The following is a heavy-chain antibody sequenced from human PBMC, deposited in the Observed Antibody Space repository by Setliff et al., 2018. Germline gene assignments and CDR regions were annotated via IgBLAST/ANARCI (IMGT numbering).Heavy chain of an antibody. CDR2: INPDTGYS. CDR3: AKQGDLAFDY. D-gene: IGHD3-16*01. J-gene: IGHJ4*02. CDR1: GYTFTGPY. V-gene: IGHV1-2*02. Sequence: GASVKVSCKAPGYTFTGPYMHWVRQAPGQGLEWMGWINPDTGYSKYAQKFQGRVTLTRDTSLTTAYMELRSLTSDDTAVYYCAKQGDLAFDYWGQGTQVTVSS.